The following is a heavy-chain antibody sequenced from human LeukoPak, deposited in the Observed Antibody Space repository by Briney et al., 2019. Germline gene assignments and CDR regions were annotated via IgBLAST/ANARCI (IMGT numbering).Heavy chain of an antibody. CDR2: ISGSGGST. CDR3: AKLPTGSYPYYFDF. V-gene: IGHV3-23*01. J-gene: IGHJ4*02. D-gene: IGHD1-26*01. Sequence: GGSLRLSCAASGFTFSSYAMSRVRQAPGKGLEWVSAISGSGGSTYYADSVKGRFTISRDNSKNTVYLQMNTLRAEDTAEYYCAKLPTGSYPYYFDFWGQGTLVTVSS. CDR1: GFTFSSYA.